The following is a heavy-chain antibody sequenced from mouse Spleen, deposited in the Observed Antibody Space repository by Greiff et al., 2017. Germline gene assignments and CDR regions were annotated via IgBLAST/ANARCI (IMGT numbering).Heavy chain of an antibody. Sequence: VKVVESGPGLVQPSQSLSITCTVSGFSLTSYGLHWVRQSPGKGLEWLGVIWSGGSTDYNAAFISRLSISKDNSKSQVFFKMNSLQADDTAIYYCARMGDWYFDVWGAGTTVTVSS. D-gene: IGHD4-1*01. J-gene: IGHJ1*01. CDR3: ARMGDWYFDV. CDR2: IWSGGST. CDR1: GFSLTSYG. V-gene: IGHV2-2*01.